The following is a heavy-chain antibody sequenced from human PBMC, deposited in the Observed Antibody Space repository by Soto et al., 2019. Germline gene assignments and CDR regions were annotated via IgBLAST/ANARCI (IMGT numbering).Heavy chain of an antibody. J-gene: IGHJ5*02. CDR3: ARGPYSNYVWWFDP. V-gene: IGHV4-31*03. D-gene: IGHD4-4*01. CDR1: GGSISSGGYY. Sequence: QVQLQESGPGLVKPSQTLSLTCTVSGGSISSGGYYWSWIRQHPGKGLEWIGYIYYSGSTYYNPSLKSRVTISVDTSKNQFSLKLSSVTAADMAVYYCARGPYSNYVWWFDPWGQGTLVTVSS. CDR2: IYYSGST.